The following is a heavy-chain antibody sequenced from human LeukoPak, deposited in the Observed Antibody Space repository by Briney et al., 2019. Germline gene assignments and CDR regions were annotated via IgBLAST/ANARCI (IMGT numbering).Heavy chain of an antibody. CDR1: GYSFTSHW. D-gene: IGHD3-3*01. V-gene: IGHV5-51*01. Sequence: GESLKISCKGSGYSFTSHWIGWVRPMPGKGLGWMGILYPGDSDTRNSPSLQGQVTISADKSPTTAYLQRTSLKATETAMYYCARHTFGAGWFDPWGQGKLFTVSS. CDR2: LYPGDSDT. CDR3: ARHTFGAGWFDP. J-gene: IGHJ5*02.